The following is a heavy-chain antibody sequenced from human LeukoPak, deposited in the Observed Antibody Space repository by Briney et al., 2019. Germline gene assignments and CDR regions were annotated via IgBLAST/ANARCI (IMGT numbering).Heavy chain of an antibody. V-gene: IGHV4-4*07. CDR1: GGSIGSYS. D-gene: IGHD3-10*01. Sequence: PSETLSLTGTVSGGSIGSYSWTWIRQPAGKGLEWIGRIFVSGSTNYNPSLKGRVTMSVDTSKEQFSLRLTSMSAADTAVYFCARAIFGDSYHGIDVWGQGTTVTVSS. CDR2: IFVSGST. J-gene: IGHJ6*02. CDR3: ARAIFGDSYHGIDV.